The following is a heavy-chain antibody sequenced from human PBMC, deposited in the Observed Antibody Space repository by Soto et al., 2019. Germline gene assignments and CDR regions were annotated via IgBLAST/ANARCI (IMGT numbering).Heavy chain of an antibody. V-gene: IGHV3-23*01. CDR1: GFTFSNYA. CDR2: ISGSGAST. J-gene: IGHJ5*02. Sequence: EVQLLESGGGLVQPGGSLRLSCAASGFTFSNYAMSWVRQAPGKGLEWVSAISGSGASTYYADSVKGRFTISRDNSKKTLYLQMNILRAEDTAVYYCAKEYCASTSCNFDPWGPGTLVTVSS. D-gene: IGHD2-2*01. CDR3: AKEYCASTSCNFDP.